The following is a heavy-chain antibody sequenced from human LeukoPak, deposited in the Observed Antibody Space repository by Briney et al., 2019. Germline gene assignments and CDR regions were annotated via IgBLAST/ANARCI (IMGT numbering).Heavy chain of an antibody. Sequence: GGSLRLSCAASGFTFSSYAMSWVRQSPGKGLEWVSAISGSGGSTYYADSVKGRFTISRDNSKNTLYLQMNSLRAEDTAVYYCAKRNYGSGSSGAFDIWGQGTMVTVSS. CDR2: ISGSGGST. CDR1: GFTFSSYA. V-gene: IGHV3-23*01. D-gene: IGHD3-10*01. J-gene: IGHJ3*02. CDR3: AKRNYGSGSSGAFDI.